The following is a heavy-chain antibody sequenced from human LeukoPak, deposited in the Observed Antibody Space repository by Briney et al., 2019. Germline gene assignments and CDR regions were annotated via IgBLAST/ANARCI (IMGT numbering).Heavy chain of an antibody. CDR2: IYYSGST. Sequence: SETLSLTCTVSGGSISSYYWSWIRQPPGKGLEWIGYIYYSGSTNYNPSLKSRVTMSVDTSKNQFSLKLSSVTAADTAVYYCARDLPQVVPAALDAFDIWGQGTMVTVSS. CDR1: GGSISSYY. V-gene: IGHV4-59*12. CDR3: ARDLPQVVPAALDAFDI. D-gene: IGHD2-2*01. J-gene: IGHJ3*02.